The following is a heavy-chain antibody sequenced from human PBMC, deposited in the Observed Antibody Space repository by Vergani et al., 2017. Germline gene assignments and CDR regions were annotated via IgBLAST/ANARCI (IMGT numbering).Heavy chain of an antibody. V-gene: IGHV3-21*01. J-gene: IGHJ6*03. D-gene: IGHD2-2*01. CDR1: GFTFSSYS. CDR3: ARDPRPGRVVGRLNYMDV. CDR2: ISSSSSYI. Sequence: EVQLVESGGGLVKPGGSLRLSCAASGFTFSSYSMNWVRQAPGKGLEWVSSISSSSSYIYDADSVKGRFTISRDNAKNSLYLQLNSLRAEDTAVYYGARDPRPGRVVGRLNYMDVWGKGTTVTVSS.